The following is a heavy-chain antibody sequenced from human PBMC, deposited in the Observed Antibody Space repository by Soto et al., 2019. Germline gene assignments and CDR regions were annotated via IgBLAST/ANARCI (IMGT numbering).Heavy chain of an antibody. Sequence: ASVKVSCKASGYTFTSYGISWVRQAPGQGLEWMGWISAYNGNTNYAQKLQGRVTMTTDTSTSTAYMELRSLRSDDTAVYYCARQQDYDILTGWVDNWVDPWGQGTLVTVSS. D-gene: IGHD3-9*01. CDR2: ISAYNGNT. CDR3: ARQQDYDILTGWVDNWVDP. CDR1: GYTFTSYG. V-gene: IGHV1-18*01. J-gene: IGHJ5*02.